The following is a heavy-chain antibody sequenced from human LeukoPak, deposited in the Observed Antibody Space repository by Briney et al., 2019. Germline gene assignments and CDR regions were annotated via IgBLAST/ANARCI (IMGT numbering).Heavy chain of an antibody. Sequence: GASVKVSGKASGYTFTGYYMHWVRQAPGQGLEWMGWINPNSGGTNYAQKFQARVTITRNTSISTAYMELSSLRSEDTAVYYCAIGAVGFDYWGQGTLVTVSS. CDR1: GYTFTGYY. D-gene: IGHD6-19*01. J-gene: IGHJ4*02. CDR2: INPNSGGT. CDR3: AIGAVGFDY. V-gene: IGHV1-2*02.